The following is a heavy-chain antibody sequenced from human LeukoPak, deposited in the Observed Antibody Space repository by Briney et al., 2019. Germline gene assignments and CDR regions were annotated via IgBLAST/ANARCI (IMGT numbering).Heavy chain of an antibody. J-gene: IGHJ1*01. D-gene: IGHD3-10*01. CDR1: GFTFSSYG. V-gene: IGHV3-23*01. CDR3: ARVDYYGSGSFLEYFQH. CDR2: ISGSGGST. Sequence: GGSLRLSCAASGFTFSSYGMSWVRQAPGKGLEWVSAISGSGGSTYYADSVKGRFTISRDNAKNSLYLQMNSLRAEDTAVYYCARVDYYGSGSFLEYFQHWGQGTLVTVSS.